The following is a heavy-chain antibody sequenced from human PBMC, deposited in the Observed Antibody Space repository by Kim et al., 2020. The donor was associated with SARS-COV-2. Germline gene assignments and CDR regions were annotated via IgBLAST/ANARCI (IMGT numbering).Heavy chain of an antibody. CDR3: GRAGVVPSPILGIGPHYDYFIMDV. V-gene: IGHV4-34*01. CDR2: IDHGGSI. CDR1: GGSFSGYH. D-gene: IGHD2-2*02. Sequence: SETLSLTCAVYGGSFSGYHWSWIRQPPGKGLEWIGEIDHGGSINYNPSLKSRVTISIDTSKNQFSLKLTSVTAADTGFYARGRAGVVPSPILGIGPHYDYFIMDVWGHGTTVTVSS. J-gene: IGHJ6*02.